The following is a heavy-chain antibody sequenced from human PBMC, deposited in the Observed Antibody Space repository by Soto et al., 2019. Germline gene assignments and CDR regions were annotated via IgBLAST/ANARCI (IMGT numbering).Heavy chain of an antibody. CDR1: GFTFYIYA. V-gene: IGHV3-30-3*01. Sequence: GSLRLACAASGFTFYIYALHWVRKAPGKGLEWVSVISFDGDKKYYADSVKGRFTISRDNFKNTLYLQMNNLKIEDAALYFCASEDDYGDRYCNYGLDGWGQGTTVTVS. J-gene: IGHJ6*02. CDR2: ISFDGDKK. CDR3: ASEDDYGDRYCNYGLDG. D-gene: IGHD4-17*01.